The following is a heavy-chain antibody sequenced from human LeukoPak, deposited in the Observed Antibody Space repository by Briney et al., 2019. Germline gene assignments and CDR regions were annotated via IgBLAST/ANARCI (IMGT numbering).Heavy chain of an antibody. CDR3: ATPPGYCTSTSCEDP. J-gene: IGHJ5*02. Sequence: PGGSLRLSCAAPGFTFSSYEMNWVRQAPGKGLEWVSYISSSGSTIYYADSVKGRFTISRDNAKNSLYLQMNSLRAEDTAVYYCATPPGYCTSTSCEDPWGQGTLATVSS. D-gene: IGHD2-2*01. CDR1: GFTFSSYE. V-gene: IGHV3-48*03. CDR2: ISSSGSTI.